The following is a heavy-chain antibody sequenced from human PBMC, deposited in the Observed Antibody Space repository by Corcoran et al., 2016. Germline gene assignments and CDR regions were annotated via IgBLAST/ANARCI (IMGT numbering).Heavy chain of an antibody. D-gene: IGHD3-22*01. Sequence: QVQLQQWGTGLMRPSETVSLTCAVYGGSFRGNYWSRHRQPQGKGLECIGEIYHSGSTNYKPSLKSRVTISADTSKNQFSLTLSAVTAADSAVYYCARSGSGYYNRRCWFDPCGQGSLVTVSS. CDR1: GGSFRGNY. J-gene: IGHJ5*02. CDR2: IYHSGST. V-gene: IGHV4-34*01. CDR3: ARSGSGYYNRRCWFDP.